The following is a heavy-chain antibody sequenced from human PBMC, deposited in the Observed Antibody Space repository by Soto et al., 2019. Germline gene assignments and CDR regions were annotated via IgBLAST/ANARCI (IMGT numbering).Heavy chain of an antibody. V-gene: IGHV1-69*02. D-gene: IGHD3-10*01. J-gene: IGHJ6*02. CDR1: GGTFSSYT. CDR2: IIPILGIA. Sequence: SVKVSCKASGGTFSSYTISWVRQAPGQGLEWMGRIIPILGIANYAQKFQGRVTITADKSTSTAYMELSSLRSEDTAVYYCARVFGSGSYYDYYYGMDVWGQGTTVTVSS. CDR3: ARVFGSGSYYDYYYGMDV.